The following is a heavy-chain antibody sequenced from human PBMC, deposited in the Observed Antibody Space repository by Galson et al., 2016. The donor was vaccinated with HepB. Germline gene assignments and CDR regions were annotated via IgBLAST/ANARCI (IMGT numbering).Heavy chain of an antibody. Sequence: SLRLSCAASGFTFDSYGMHWVRQAPGKGLEYVSAMSSNGGTTYYADSVKGRFTISRDNSKNTLYLQMSSLRAEDTAVYYCVKDRYGDLYYFDYWGQGTLVTVSS. V-gene: IGHV3-64D*08. J-gene: IGHJ4*02. CDR1: GFTFDSYG. D-gene: IGHD4-17*01. CDR2: MSSNGGTT. CDR3: VKDRYGDLYYFDY.